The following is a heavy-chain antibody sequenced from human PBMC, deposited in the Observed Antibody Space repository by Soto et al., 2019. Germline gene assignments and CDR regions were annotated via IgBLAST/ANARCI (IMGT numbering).Heavy chain of an antibody. CDR3: VRVVAIPGSPDN. Sequence: QVQLVQSGAEVRQPASSVKVSCKTSGGTFSSYAISWVRQAPGQGLEWMGGIVPIVDTSTYAQRFQGKVTITADEATSTGDMDPSSLRADDTAVYYCVRVVAIPGSPDNWGQGTRVTVSS. CDR1: GGTFSSYA. D-gene: IGHD2-15*01. V-gene: IGHV1-69*12. J-gene: IGHJ4*02. CDR2: IVPIVDTS.